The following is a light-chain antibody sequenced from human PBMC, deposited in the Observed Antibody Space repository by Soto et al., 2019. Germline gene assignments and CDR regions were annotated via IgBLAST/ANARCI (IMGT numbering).Light chain of an antibody. CDR2: LEGRGSY. CDR3: KTWDSHTWV. V-gene: IGLV4-60*02. Sequence: QSVLTQSSSASASLGSSVKLTCTLSSGHSSYIIAWHQQQPGKAPRYLMNLEGRGSYNKGSGVPDRFSGSSSGADRYLTISNLQFEDEADYYCKTWDSHTWVFGGGTKLTVL. CDR1: SGHSSYI. J-gene: IGLJ3*02.